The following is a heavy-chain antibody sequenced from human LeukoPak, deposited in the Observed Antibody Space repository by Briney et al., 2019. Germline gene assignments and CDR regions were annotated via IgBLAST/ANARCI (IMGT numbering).Heavy chain of an antibody. CDR1: GGSISSYY. CDR3: ATTGDYYFDH. V-gene: IGHV4-59*01. CDR2: IYYSVTT. D-gene: IGHD7-27*01. J-gene: IGHJ4*02. Sequence: PSETLSLTCTVSGGSISSYYWSWIRQPPGKGLEWIGYIYYSVTTNQNPSLKSQVTISVDTSKNQFSLKLSSVTAADTAIYYCATTGDYYFDHWGQGTLVTVSS.